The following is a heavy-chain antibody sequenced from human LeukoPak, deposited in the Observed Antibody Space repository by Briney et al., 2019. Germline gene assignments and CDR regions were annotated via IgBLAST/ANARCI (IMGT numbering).Heavy chain of an antibody. J-gene: IGHJ4*02. Sequence: GGSLRLSCAASGFTFSDYYMSWIRQAPGKGLEWVSYISSSSSYTNYADSVKGRFTISRDNAKNSLYLQMNSLRAEGTAVYYCARGRLDTAMVGDYWGQGTLVTVSS. CDR2: ISSSSSYT. CDR3: ARGRLDTAMVGDY. V-gene: IGHV3-11*06. D-gene: IGHD5-18*01. CDR1: GFTFSDYY.